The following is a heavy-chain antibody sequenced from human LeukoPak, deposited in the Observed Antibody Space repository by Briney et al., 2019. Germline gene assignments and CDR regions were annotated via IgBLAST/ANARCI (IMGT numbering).Heavy chain of an antibody. CDR2: ISGNGGST. J-gene: IGHJ4*02. D-gene: IGHD3-22*01. CDR1: GFTFSSHA. CDR3: AKGSYYDSSGSFYFDY. V-gene: IGHV3-23*01. Sequence: GGSLRLSCAGSGFTFSSHAMSWVRQAPGKGLEWVSAISGNGGSTYDADSVKGRFTISRDNSKNTLYLQMNSLRAEDTAVYYCAKGSYYDSSGSFYFDYWGQGTLVTVSS.